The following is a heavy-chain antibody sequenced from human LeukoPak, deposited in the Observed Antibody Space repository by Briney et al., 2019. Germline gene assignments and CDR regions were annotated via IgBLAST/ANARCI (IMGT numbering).Heavy chain of an antibody. Sequence: PSETLSLTCTVSGGSISSYYWSWIRQPPGKGLEWIGYIYYSGSTNYNPSLKSRVTMSVDTTKNQFSLKLSSVTAADTAVYYCARGPAVVASYGMDVWGQGTTVTVSS. J-gene: IGHJ6*02. CDR3: ARGPAVVASYGMDV. D-gene: IGHD2-2*01. CDR1: GGSISSYY. CDR2: IYYSGST. V-gene: IGHV4-59*12.